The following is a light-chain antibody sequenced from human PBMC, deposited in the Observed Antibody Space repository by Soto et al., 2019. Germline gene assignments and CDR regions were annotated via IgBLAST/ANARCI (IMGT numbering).Light chain of an antibody. CDR2: DAS. CDR3: QQLNSFPLT. CDR1: QGISSY. J-gene: IGKJ3*01. Sequence: DIHLTQSPSFLSASVGDRVTITCRASQGISSYLAWYQQKPGKAPKLLIYDASTLQSGVPSRFSGSGSGTEFTLTISSLQPEDFATYCCQQLNSFPLTFGPGTKVDIK. V-gene: IGKV1-9*01.